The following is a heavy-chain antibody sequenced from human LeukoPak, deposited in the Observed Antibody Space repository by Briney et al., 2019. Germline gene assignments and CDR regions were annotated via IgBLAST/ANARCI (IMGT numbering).Heavy chain of an antibody. CDR3: ARGSQSLGYCSGGSCRARIFDY. D-gene: IGHD2-15*01. CDR1: GGSFSGYY. J-gene: IGHJ4*02. V-gene: IGHV4-34*01. Sequence: SETLSLTCAVYGGSFSGYYWSWIRQPPGKGLEWIGEINHSGSTNYNPSLKSRVTISVDTSKNQFSLKLSSVTAADTAVYYCARGSQSLGYCSGGSCRARIFDYWGQGTLVTVSS. CDR2: INHSGST.